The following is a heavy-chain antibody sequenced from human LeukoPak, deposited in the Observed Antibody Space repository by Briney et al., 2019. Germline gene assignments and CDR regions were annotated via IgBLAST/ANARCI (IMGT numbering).Heavy chain of an antibody. CDR2: IIPILGIA. CDR1: GGTFSSYT. V-gene: IGHV1-69*02. J-gene: IGHJ4*02. Sequence: SVKVSCKASGGTFSSYTISWVRQAPGHGLEWMGRIIPILGIANYAQKFQGRVTITADKSTSTAYMELSSLRSEDTAVYYCASATVAGSPLYFDYWGQGTLVTVSS. D-gene: IGHD6-19*01. CDR3: ASATVAGSPLYFDY.